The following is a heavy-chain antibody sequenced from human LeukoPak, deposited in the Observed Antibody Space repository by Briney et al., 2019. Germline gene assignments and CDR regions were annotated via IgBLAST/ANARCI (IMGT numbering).Heavy chain of an antibody. CDR3: ARDGGGYVAARLDY. Sequence: PGGSLRLSCAASGFTFSSYWMSWVRQAPGKGLEWVANIKQDGSEKYYVDSVKGRFTISRDNAKNSLYLQMNSLRAEDTAVYYCARDGGGYVAARLDYWGQEPWSPSPQ. D-gene: IGHD5-12*01. CDR1: GFTFSSYW. V-gene: IGHV3-7*01. J-gene: IGHJ4*01. CDR2: IKQDGSEK.